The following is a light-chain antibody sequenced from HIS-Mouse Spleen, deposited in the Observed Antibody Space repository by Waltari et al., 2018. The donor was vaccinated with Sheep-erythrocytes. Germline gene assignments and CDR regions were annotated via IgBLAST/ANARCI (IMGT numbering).Light chain of an antibody. Sequence: QSALTQPRPVSGSPGQSVTISCTGTSSDVGGYNSVSWYQPHPGKAPKLMIYDVSKRPSGVPDRFSGSKSGNTAYLTISGLQAEDEADYYCCSYAGSYNHVFATGTKVTVL. V-gene: IGLV2-11*01. J-gene: IGLJ1*01. CDR1: SSDVGGYNS. CDR2: DVS. CDR3: CSYAGSYNHV.